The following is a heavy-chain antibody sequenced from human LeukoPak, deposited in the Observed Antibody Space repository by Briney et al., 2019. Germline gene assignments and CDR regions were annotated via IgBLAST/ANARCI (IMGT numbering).Heavy chain of an antibody. CDR1: GYSFPNYW. J-gene: IGHJ3*02. D-gene: IGHD3-10*01. CDR3: ATITMIRGGRAFDI. CDR2: IYPDDSDT. Sequence: GESLKISCKGFGYSFPNYWIAWVRQMPGKGLEWMGIIYPDDSDTRYSPSFQGQVTISADKSVNTAYLQWSSLKAADTAMYYCATITMIRGGRAFDIWGQGTIVTVSS. V-gene: IGHV5-51*01.